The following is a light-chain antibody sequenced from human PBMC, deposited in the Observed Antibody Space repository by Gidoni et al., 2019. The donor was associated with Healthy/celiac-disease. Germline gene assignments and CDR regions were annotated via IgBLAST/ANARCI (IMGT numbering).Light chain of an antibody. V-gene: IGLV2-14*01. CDR1: SSDVGGYNY. Sequence: QSALTQPAYVSGSPGQSITISCTGTSSDVGGYNYVSGYQQHPGKAPKLMIYEVSNRPSGVSNRFSGSKSGNTASLTISGLQAEDEADYYCSSHTSSSTLVFGGGTKLTVL. J-gene: IGLJ2*01. CDR3: SSHTSSSTLV. CDR2: EVS.